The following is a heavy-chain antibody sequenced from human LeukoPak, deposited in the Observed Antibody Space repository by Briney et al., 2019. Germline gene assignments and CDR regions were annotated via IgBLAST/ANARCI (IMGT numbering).Heavy chain of an antibody. D-gene: IGHD2-8*01. Sequence: AGGSLRLSCAASGFTFDDYGMSWVRQAPGKGLEWVSGINWNGGSTGYADSVKGRFTISRDNAKNSLYLQMNSLRAEDTALYYCARSFYCTNGVCYYFDYWGQGTLVTVSS. CDR2: INWNGGST. CDR1: GFTFDDYG. J-gene: IGHJ4*02. CDR3: ARSFYCTNGVCYYFDY. V-gene: IGHV3-20*04.